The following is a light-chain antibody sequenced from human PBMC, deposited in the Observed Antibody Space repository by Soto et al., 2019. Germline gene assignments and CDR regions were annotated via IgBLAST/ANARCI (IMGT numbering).Light chain of an antibody. CDR3: QQLNSYPLP. J-gene: IGKJ3*01. Sequence: IQLTQSLSSLSASVGDRVTITCRASQGISSYLAWYQQKPGKAPKLLIYAASTLQSGVPSRFSGSGSGTDFTLTISSLQPEDFATYYCQQLNSYPLPFGPGTKVDIK. CDR2: AAS. CDR1: QGISSY. V-gene: IGKV1-9*01.